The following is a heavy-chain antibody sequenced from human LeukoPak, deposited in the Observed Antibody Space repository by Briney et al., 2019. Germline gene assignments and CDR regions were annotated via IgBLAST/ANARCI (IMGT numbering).Heavy chain of an antibody. CDR3: ARDRWGYSYGGD. Sequence: GGSLRLSCAASGFTVSSNYMSWVRQAPGKGLEWVANIKQDGIEKYYVDSVKGRFTISRDNAKNSLYLQMNSLRAEDTAVYYCARDRWGYSYGGDWGQGTLVTVSS. CDR1: GFTVSSNY. J-gene: IGHJ4*02. CDR2: IKQDGIEK. V-gene: IGHV3-7*01. D-gene: IGHD5-18*01.